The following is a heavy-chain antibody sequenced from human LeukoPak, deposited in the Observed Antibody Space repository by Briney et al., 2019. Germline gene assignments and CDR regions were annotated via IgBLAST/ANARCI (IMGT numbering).Heavy chain of an antibody. D-gene: IGHD1-1*01. CDR3: VRGYYNSSPHFDP. CDR1: GFDFKNYG. V-gene: IGHV3-33*01. Sequence: PGGSLRLSCAASGFDFKNYGMHWIRQAPGKGLEWVAIIWYDGSNKLYADSVKGRFTISRDNSKSTVYLQMNSLRVEDTAVYYCVRGYYNSSPHFDPWGQGTLVTVSS. J-gene: IGHJ5*02. CDR2: IWYDGSNK.